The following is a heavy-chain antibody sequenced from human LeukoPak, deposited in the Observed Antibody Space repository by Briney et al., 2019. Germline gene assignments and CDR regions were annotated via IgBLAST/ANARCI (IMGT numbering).Heavy chain of an antibody. CDR1: GFTFSTYG. J-gene: IGHJ4*02. CDR3: AKDLHYDYVWGSYRY. D-gene: IGHD3-16*02. Sequence: PGGSLRLSWAASGFTFSTYGMNWVRQAPGKGLEWVSAISGSGGSTYYADSVKGRFTISRDNSKNTLYLQRNSLRAEDTAVYYCAKDLHYDYVWGSYRYWGQGTLVTVSS. CDR2: ISGSGGST. V-gene: IGHV3-23*01.